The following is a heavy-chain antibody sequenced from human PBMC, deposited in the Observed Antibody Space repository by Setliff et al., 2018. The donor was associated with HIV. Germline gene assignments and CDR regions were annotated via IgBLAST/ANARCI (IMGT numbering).Heavy chain of an antibody. J-gene: IGHJ4*02. CDR1: GGSISGYH. V-gene: IGHV4-4*09. CDR3: ARSPSYRSSWEYYFDY. D-gene: IGHD6-13*01. CDR2: IYTSRGT. Sequence: SETLSLTCTVSGGSISGYHWNWLRQTPGKGLEWIGYIYTSRGTNYNHSLRTRVIISVDTSYQFSLKLSSVTAADAAVYYCARSPSYRSSWEYYFDYWGQGILVTVSS.